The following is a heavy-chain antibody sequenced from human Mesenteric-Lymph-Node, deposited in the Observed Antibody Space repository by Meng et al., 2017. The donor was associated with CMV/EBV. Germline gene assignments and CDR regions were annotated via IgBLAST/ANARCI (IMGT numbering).Heavy chain of an antibody. CDR2: IKQDGSEK. J-gene: IGHJ3*02. D-gene: IGHD6-13*01. Sequence: GGSLRLSCTASGFTFSDYSMNWVRQAPGKGLEWVANIKQDGSEKYYVDSVKGRFTISRDNAKNSLYLQMNSLRVEDTAVYYCAGGNSSSWVGAFDIWGQGTMVTVS. V-gene: IGHV3-7*03. CDR1: GFTFSDYS. CDR3: AGGNSSSWVGAFDI.